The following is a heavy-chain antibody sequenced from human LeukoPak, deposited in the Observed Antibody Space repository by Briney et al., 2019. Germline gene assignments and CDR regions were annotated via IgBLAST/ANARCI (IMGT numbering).Heavy chain of an antibody. D-gene: IGHD3-16*02. V-gene: IGHV4-4*02. CDR1: GGSISSSSW. J-gene: IGHJ4*02. CDR3: ASIMITFGGVILSQYYFDY. Sequence: SGTLSLTCAVSGGSISSSSWWSWVRQPPGKGLEWIGEIYHSGSTNYNPSLKSRVTISVDKSKNQFSLKLSSVTAADTAVYYCASIMITFGGVILSQYYFDYWGQGTLVTVSS. CDR2: IYHSGST.